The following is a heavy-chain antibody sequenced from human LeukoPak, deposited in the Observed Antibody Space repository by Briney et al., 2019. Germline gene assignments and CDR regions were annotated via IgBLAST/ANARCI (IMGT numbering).Heavy chain of an antibody. D-gene: IGHD2-15*01. CDR3: ASDTRGGGSFD. V-gene: IGHV3-7*01. CDR1: GLTFSSYW. Sequence: PGGSLRLSCAASGLTFSSYWMSWVRQAPGKGLEWVANIKQDGSEKYYVDSVKGRFTISRDNAKNSLYLQMNSLRAEDTAVYYCASDTRGGGSFDWGQGTLVTVSS. J-gene: IGHJ4*02. CDR2: IKQDGSEK.